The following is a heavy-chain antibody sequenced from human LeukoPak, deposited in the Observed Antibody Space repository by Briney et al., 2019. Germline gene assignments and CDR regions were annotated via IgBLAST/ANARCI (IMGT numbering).Heavy chain of an antibody. J-gene: IGHJ4*02. Sequence: GGSLRLSCAASGLTFSSDSMNWVRQAPGKGLEWVSSISSSSSYIYYADSVKGRFTISRDNAKNSLYLQMNSLRAEDTAVYYCARTIFGGYCSSTSYYAGGYFDYWGQGTRVTVSS. CDR3: ARTIFGGYCSSTSYYAGGYFDY. CDR2: ISSSSSYI. D-gene: IGHD2-2*03. CDR1: GLTFSSDS. V-gene: IGHV3-21*01.